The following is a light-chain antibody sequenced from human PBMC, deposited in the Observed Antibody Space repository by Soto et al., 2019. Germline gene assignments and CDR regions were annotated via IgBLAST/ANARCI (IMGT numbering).Light chain of an antibody. J-gene: IGKJ1*01. CDR1: QNIDKW. CDR2: DAS. V-gene: IGKV1-5*01. Sequence: DIQVTQSPSTLSASVGDRVSITCRASQNIDKWLAWYQQKPQKAPKLLIFDASTLESGVPSRFSGSGSGTEFTLTISSLQPDDFATYYCQQYNTYQGTFGPGTKLDIK. CDR3: QQYNTYQGT.